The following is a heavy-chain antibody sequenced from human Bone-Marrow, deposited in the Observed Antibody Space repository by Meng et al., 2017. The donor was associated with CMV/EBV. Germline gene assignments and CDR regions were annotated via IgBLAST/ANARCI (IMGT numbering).Heavy chain of an antibody. V-gene: IGHV3-20*04. Sequence: GGSLRLSCAASGFTFSSYGMHWVRQAPGKGLEWVSGLNWNGYSTGYADSVKRRFTIYRDNAKNSLYLRMNSLRVEDTALYYCARGVRRWFFDLWGRGTLVTVYS. J-gene: IGHJ2*01. CDR2: LNWNGYST. CDR3: ARGVRRWFFDL. CDR1: GFTFSSYG.